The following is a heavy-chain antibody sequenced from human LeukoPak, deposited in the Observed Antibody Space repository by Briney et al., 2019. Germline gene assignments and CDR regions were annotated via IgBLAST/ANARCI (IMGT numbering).Heavy chain of an antibody. D-gene: IGHD3-22*01. V-gene: IGHV4-39*07. J-gene: IGHJ4*02. CDR2: IYYSGST. Sequence: PSETLSLTCTVSGGSISSSSYYWAWIRQPPGKGLEWIGSIYYSGSTYYNPSLESRVTISVDTSKSQFSLKLSSVTAADTAVHYRARTSLTYYSPGYYEGAFGYWGQGTLVTVSS. CDR1: GGSISSSSYY. CDR3: ARTSLTYYSPGYYEGAFGY.